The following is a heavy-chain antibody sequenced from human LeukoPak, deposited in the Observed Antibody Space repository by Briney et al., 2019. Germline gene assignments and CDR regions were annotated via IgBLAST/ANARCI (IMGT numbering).Heavy chain of an antibody. CDR1: GNTFTGYY. D-gene: IGHD2-15*01. V-gene: IGHV1-2*02. Sequence: ASVKVSCKASGNTFTGYYMHWVRQAPGQGLEWMGWINPNSGGTNYAQKFQGRVTMTRDTSISSAYMELSRLRSDDTAVYYCARRPQYGRGGACYDWGQGTLVTVSS. CDR3: ARRPQYGRGGACYD. J-gene: IGHJ4*02. CDR2: INPNSGGT.